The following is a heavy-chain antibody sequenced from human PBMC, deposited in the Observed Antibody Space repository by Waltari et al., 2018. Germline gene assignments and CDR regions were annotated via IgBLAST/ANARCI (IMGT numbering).Heavy chain of an antibody. V-gene: IGHV3-7*01. D-gene: IGHD1-20*01. J-gene: IGHJ4*02. CDR3: ARDDGIRTVDY. CDR2: IKPDGTEE. Sequence: QLVESGGGLVQPGGSLRLSCVVSGCTFSSYWMSWVRQTPGKGLEWVANIKPDGTEEYYVDYVKGRFTISRDNAKNSLYLQMNSLRAEDTAVYYCARDDGIRTVDYWGQGTLVTVSS. CDR1: GCTFSSYW.